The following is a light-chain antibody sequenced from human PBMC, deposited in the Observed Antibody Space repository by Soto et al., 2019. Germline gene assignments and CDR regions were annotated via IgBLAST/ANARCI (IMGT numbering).Light chain of an antibody. CDR3: SSYTSSSTPYYV. Sequence: QSVLTQPASVSGSPGQSITISYTGTSSDVGGYNYVSWYQQHPGKAPKLTIYDVSNRPSGVSNRFSGSKSGNTASLTISGLQAEDEADYYCSSYTSSSTPYYVFGTGTKVTVL. J-gene: IGLJ1*01. V-gene: IGLV2-14*01. CDR1: SSDVGGYNY. CDR2: DVS.